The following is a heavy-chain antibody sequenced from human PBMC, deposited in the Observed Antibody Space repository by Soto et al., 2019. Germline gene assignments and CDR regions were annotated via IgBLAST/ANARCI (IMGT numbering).Heavy chain of an antibody. D-gene: IGHD3-16*01. V-gene: IGHV1-18*01. CDR3: AMVDVYVTPSPQDV. Sequence: ASVKVSCKASGYSFTRYAIGSARQAPGQGLEWMGWINAYNGNTNYAQNLQGRLTLTTDTSTTTAYMELRSLRYNDTAIYYCAMVDVYVTPSPQDVWGQGTTVTVSS. CDR2: INAYNGNT. CDR1: GYSFTRYA. J-gene: IGHJ6*02.